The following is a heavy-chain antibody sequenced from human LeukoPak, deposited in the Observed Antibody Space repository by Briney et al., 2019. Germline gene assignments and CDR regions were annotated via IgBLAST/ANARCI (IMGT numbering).Heavy chain of an antibody. Sequence: SVKVSCKASGGTFSSYAISWVRQAPGQGLEWMGGIIPIFGTANYAQKFQGRVTMTTDTSTSTAYMELRSLRSDDTAVYYCARADIVATEVWFDPWGQGTLVTVSS. CDR1: GGTFSSYA. CDR2: IIPIFGTA. V-gene: IGHV1-69*05. J-gene: IGHJ5*02. D-gene: IGHD5-12*01. CDR3: ARADIVATEVWFDP.